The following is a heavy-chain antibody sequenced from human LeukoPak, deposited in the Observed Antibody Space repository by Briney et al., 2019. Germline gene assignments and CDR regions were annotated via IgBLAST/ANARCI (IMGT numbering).Heavy chain of an antibody. CDR3: ARRSGWYGTVDY. D-gene: IGHD6-19*01. CDR2: INHSGST. V-gene: IGHV4-34*01. CDR1: GGSFSGYY. J-gene: IGHJ4*02. Sequence: PSETLSLTCAVYGGSFSGYYWSWIRQPPGKGLEWIGEINHSGSTNYNPSLKSRVTISVDTSKNQFSLKLSSVTAADTAVYYCARRSGWYGTVDYWGQGTLVTVSS.